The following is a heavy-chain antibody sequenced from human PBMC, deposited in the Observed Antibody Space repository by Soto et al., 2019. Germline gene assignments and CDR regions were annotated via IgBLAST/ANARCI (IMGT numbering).Heavy chain of an antibody. J-gene: IGHJ4*02. CDR1: GFTFSNDW. CDR2: IKSKRDGGTI. D-gene: IGHD6-13*01. V-gene: IGHV3-15*01. Sequence: PGGSLRLSCAASGFTFSNDWMTWVRQAPGKGLEWIGRIKSKRDGGTIDDAAPVRGRFTISRDDSTNTLYLQMNNLKTEDTAIYYCTRGAPSGTFYDYWGQGTLVT. CDR3: TRGAPSGTFYDY.